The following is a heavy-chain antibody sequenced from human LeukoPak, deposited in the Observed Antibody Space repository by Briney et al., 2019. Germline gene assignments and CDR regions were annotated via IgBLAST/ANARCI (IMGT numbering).Heavy chain of an antibody. D-gene: IGHD2-15*01. J-gene: IGHJ3*02. V-gene: IGHV4-59*01. Sequence: PSETLSLTCTVSGGSISSYYWSWIRQPPGKGLEWIGYIYYSGSTNYNPSLKSRVTISVDTSKNQFSLKLSSVTAADTAVYYCARVRGDCSGGSCFDAFDIWGQGTMVTVSS. CDR3: ARVRGDCSGGSCFDAFDI. CDR2: IYYSGST. CDR1: GGSISSYY.